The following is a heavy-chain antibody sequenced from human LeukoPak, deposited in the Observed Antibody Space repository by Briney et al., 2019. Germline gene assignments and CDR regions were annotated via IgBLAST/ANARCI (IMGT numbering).Heavy chain of an antibody. V-gene: IGHV3-48*02. Sequence: GGSLRLSCADSGFSISSFPFNWVRQAPGKGLEWIAHIRRESEFISYADSVKGRITISRDNGKKTLYLQMSSLRDEDTAVYFCVRDHDWAFDLWGQGTMVTVSS. CDR2: IRRESEFI. D-gene: IGHD3-9*01. CDR3: VRDHDWAFDL. CDR1: GFSISSFP. J-gene: IGHJ3*01.